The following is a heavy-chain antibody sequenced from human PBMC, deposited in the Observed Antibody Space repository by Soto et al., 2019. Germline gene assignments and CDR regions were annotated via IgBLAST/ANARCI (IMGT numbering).Heavy chain of an antibody. V-gene: IGHV4-30-4*08. Sequence: SETLSLTCTASGGYISSGDYYWSWIRQSPGKGLEWIGYIDKRGSTHYNPSRKSRVTTSVDTSKNQFSLKLSSVTAADTAVYYCASLSLGPYYLNWFDPWGQGTLVTVSS. CDR1: GGYISSGDYY. CDR2: IDKRGST. J-gene: IGHJ5*02. D-gene: IGHD3-22*01. CDR3: ASLSLGPYYLNWFDP.